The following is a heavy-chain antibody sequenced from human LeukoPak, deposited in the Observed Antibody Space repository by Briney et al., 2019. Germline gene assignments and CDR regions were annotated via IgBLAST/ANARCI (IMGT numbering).Heavy chain of an antibody. CDR1: GYTLTELS. J-gene: IGHJ2*01. Sequence: GASVNVSCKVSGYTLTELSMHWVRQAPGKGLEWMGGFDPEDGETIYAQKFQGRVTMTEDTSTDTAYMELSSLRSEDTAVYYCATDSGSYSYWYFDLWGRGTLVTVSS. V-gene: IGHV1-24*01. D-gene: IGHD1-26*01. CDR2: FDPEDGET. CDR3: ATDSGSYSYWYFDL.